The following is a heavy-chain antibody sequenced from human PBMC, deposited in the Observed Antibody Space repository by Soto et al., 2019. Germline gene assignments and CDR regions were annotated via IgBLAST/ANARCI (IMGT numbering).Heavy chain of an antibody. D-gene: IGHD5-18*01. Sequence: GGSLRLSCAASGFTFSSYGMHWVRQAPGKGLEWVAVISYDGSNKYYADSVKGRFTISRDNSKNTLYLQMNSLRAEDTAVYYCANPTYTAMVMSGMDVWGQGTTVTVSS. J-gene: IGHJ6*02. CDR3: ANPTYTAMVMSGMDV. V-gene: IGHV3-30*18. CDR2: ISYDGSNK. CDR1: GFTFSSYG.